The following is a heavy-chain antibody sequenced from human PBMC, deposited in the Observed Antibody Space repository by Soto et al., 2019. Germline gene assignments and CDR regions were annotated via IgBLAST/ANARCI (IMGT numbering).Heavy chain of an antibody. J-gene: IGHJ4*02. CDR1: EYTFTSYA. V-gene: IGHV1-3*01. CDR3: ARDPGYSYGYN. Sequence: QVQLVQSGAEVKKPGASVKVSCKASEYTFTSYAMHWVRQAPGQRLEWMGWINAGNGNTKYSQKFQGRVTITRDTSAITAYMELSSLRSEDTAVYYCARDPGYSYGYNWGQGTLVTVSS. D-gene: IGHD5-18*01. CDR2: INAGNGNT.